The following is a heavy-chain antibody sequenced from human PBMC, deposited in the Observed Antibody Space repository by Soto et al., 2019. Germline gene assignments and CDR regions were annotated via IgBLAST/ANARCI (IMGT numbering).Heavy chain of an antibody. J-gene: IGHJ4*02. CDR2: ISYDGSNK. CDR1: GFTFSSYA. V-gene: IGHV3-30-3*01. D-gene: IGHD3-10*01. CDR3: ARDPMGRYYGSGSYYFDY. Sequence: QVQLVESGGGVVQPGRSLRLSCAASGFTFSSYAMHWVRQAPGKGLEWVAVISYDGSNKYYADSVKGRFTISRDNSKNTLYLQMNSLRAEDTAVYYCARDPMGRYYGSGSYYFDYWGQGTLVTAS.